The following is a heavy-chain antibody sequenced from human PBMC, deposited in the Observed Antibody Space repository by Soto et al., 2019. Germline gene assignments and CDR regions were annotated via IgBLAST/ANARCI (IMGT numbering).Heavy chain of an antibody. Sequence: QVQLVESGGGVVQPGRSLRLSCAASGFTFNSYGMHWVRQAPGKGLEWVAVISYDGSDKYYADSVKGRFTISRDNSKNTLELQMNSLRAEDTAVYYCSKDLDGLQGLVDSSFCFDYWGQGTLVTVSS. V-gene: IGHV3-30*18. CDR1: GFTFNSYG. CDR3: SKDLDGLQGLVDSSFCFDY. J-gene: IGHJ4*02. D-gene: IGHD3-16*02. CDR2: ISYDGSDK.